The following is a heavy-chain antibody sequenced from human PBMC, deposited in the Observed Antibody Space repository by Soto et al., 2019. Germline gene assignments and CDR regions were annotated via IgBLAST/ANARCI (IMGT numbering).Heavy chain of an antibody. CDR1: GYTLTELS. CDR3: ARNIAAALSWYSDL. V-gene: IGHV1-46*01. D-gene: IGHD6-13*01. J-gene: IGHJ2*01. CDR2: INPSGGST. Sequence: ASVKVSCKVSGYTLTELSMHWVRQAPGKGLEWMGIINPSGGSTSYAQKFQGRVTMTRDTSTSTVYMELSSLRSEDTAVYYCARNIAAALSWYSDLWGRGTLVTVSS.